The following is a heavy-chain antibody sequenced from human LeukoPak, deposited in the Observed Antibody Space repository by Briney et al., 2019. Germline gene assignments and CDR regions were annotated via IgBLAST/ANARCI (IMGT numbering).Heavy chain of an antibody. CDR1: GFTFSNYW. D-gene: IGHD5-24*01. J-gene: IGHJ4*02. CDR2: IKHDGSEQ. CDR3: ARSYNYFDY. Sequence: GGSLRLSCAASGFTFSNYWMSWVRQAPGKGLEWVAIIKHDGSEQYYVDSVKGRFTISRDNAKNSLYLQMNSLRAEDTAVYYCARSYNYFDYWGQGTLVTVSS. V-gene: IGHV3-7*01.